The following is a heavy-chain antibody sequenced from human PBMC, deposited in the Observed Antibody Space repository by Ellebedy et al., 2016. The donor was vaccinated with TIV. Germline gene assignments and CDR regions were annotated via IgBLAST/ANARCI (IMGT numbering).Heavy chain of an antibody. CDR1: GGTFSSYA. J-gene: IGHJ6*02. Sequence: AASVKVSCKASGGTFSSYAISWVRQAPGQGLEWMGGIIPIFGTANYAQKFQGRVTITADKSTSTAYMELSSLRSEDTAVYYCAIAIYGYYYYYGMDVWGQGTTVTVSS. CDR2: IIPIFGTA. CDR3: AIAIYGYYYYYGMDV. V-gene: IGHV1-69*06. D-gene: IGHD4-17*01.